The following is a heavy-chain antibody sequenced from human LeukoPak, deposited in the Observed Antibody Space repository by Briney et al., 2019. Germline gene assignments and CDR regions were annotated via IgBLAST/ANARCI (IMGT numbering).Heavy chain of an antibody. Sequence: SETLSLTCTVSGGSISSYYWSWIRQPAGKGLEWIGRIYTSGSTNYNPSLKSRVTMSVDTSKNQFSLKLSSVTAADTAVYYCARDRDNYYDYVWGSSRNNWFDPWGQGTLVTVSS. CDR1: GGSISSYY. D-gene: IGHD3-16*02. CDR2: IYTSGST. CDR3: ARDRDNYYDYVWGSSRNNWFDP. V-gene: IGHV4-4*07. J-gene: IGHJ5*02.